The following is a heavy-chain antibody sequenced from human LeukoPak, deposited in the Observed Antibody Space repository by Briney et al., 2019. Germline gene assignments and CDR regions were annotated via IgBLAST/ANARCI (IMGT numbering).Heavy chain of an antibody. CDR3: AKDPVVYHGGSGWHYFDY. D-gene: IGHD6-19*01. V-gene: IGHV3-23*01. J-gene: IGHJ4*02. Sequence: GGSLRLSCAAPRFTFSSYAMSWVRQAPGRGLEWVATIGGTGDRTYYADSVKGRFTISRDNSMDTLFLQMNGLKGEDTAVYYCAKDPVVYHGGSGWHYFDYWGQGTLVTVSS. CDR2: IGGTGDRT. CDR1: RFTFSSYA.